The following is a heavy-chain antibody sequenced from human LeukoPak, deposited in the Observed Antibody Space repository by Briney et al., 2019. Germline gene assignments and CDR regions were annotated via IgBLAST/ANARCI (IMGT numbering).Heavy chain of an antibody. Sequence: GGSLRLSCAASGFTFSNYAMSCVRQAPGKGLEWVSAISGSDGNTYYADSVKGRFTISRDNSKNTLYLQMNSLRAEDTAVYYCARSKFDYYYDSSGYYYALDYWGQGTLVTVSS. CDR2: ISGSDGNT. CDR3: ARSKFDYYYDSSGYYYALDY. CDR1: GFTFSNYA. J-gene: IGHJ4*02. D-gene: IGHD3-22*01. V-gene: IGHV3-23*01.